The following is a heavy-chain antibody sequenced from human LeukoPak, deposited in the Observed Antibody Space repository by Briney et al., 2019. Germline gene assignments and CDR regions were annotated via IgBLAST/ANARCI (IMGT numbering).Heavy chain of an antibody. V-gene: IGHV4-61*02. Sequence: SETLSLTCTVSGGSISSGSYFWTWIRQPAGKGLGWIGRINTSGSTNYNPSLKSRVTISVDTSKNQFSLKLSSVTAADTAVFYCAREGYTSSWYSGYYYFDYWGQGTLVTVSS. CDR1: GGSISSGSYF. CDR3: AREGYTSSWYSGYYYFDY. CDR2: INTSGST. J-gene: IGHJ4*02. D-gene: IGHD6-13*01.